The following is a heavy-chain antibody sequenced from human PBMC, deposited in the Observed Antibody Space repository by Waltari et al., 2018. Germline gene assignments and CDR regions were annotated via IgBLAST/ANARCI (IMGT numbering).Heavy chain of an antibody. CDR2: INPNSGGT. Sequence: QVQLVQSGAEVKKPGASVKVSCKASGYTFTGYYMHWVRQAPGQGLEWMGWINPNSGGTNYAQKFQGRVTMTRDTSISTAYMELSRLRSDDTAVYYCARDPPSAFYGSGSGNYYYGMDVWGQGTTVTVSS. CDR3: ARDPPSAFYGSGSGNYYYGMDV. J-gene: IGHJ6*02. V-gene: IGHV1-2*02. D-gene: IGHD3-10*01. CDR1: GYTFTGYY.